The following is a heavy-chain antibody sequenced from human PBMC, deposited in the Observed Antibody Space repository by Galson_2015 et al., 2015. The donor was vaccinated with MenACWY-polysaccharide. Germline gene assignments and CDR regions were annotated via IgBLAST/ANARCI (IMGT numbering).Heavy chain of an antibody. D-gene: IGHD2-15*01. CDR3: ASRGVVTPYSLDY. CDR1: GFSFSRFS. CDR2: ITRTGDAT. V-gene: IGHV3-48*01. J-gene: IGHJ4*02. Sequence: SLRLSCAASGFSFSRFSMTWIRQAPGKGLEWLSYITRTGDATMHADSVKGRFTISRDNAKNSLYLQMNNLRAEDTAVYYCASRGVVTPYSLDYWGQGTLVSVSS.